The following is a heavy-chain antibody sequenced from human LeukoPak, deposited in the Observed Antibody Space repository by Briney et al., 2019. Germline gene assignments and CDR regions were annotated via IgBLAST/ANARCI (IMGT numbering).Heavy chain of an antibody. Sequence: SETLSLTCTVSDDSISDYYKGWIRQPPGKGLEWIGYFHNSGTSTYNPSLKSRVTISADTSKNQFSLKLNSLTTADTAVYYCTRGAGWLIDYWGQGILVTVSS. V-gene: IGHV4-59*01. CDR3: TRGAGWLIDY. CDR1: DDSISDYY. J-gene: IGHJ4*02. CDR2: FHNSGTS. D-gene: IGHD3-16*01.